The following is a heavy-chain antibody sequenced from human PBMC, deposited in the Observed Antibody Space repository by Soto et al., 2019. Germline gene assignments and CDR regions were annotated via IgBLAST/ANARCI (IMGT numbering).Heavy chain of an antibody. CDR1: GGSITTSNW. J-gene: IGHJ4*02. CDR2: IYHSGST. D-gene: IGHD1-20*01. V-gene: IGHV4-4*02. CDR3: ARRYGYSFDY. Sequence: PSETLSLTCAVSGGSITTSNWWSWVRQPPGKGLEWIGEIYHSGSTNYNPSLKSRVTISVDKSKNQFLLKLSSVTAADPAVYYCARRYGYSFDYWGQGTLVTVSS.